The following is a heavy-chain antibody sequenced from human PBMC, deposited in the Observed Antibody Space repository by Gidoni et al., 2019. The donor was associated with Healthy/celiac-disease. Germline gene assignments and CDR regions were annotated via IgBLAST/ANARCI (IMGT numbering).Heavy chain of an antibody. CDR1: EFTFSDYY. CDR3: ARRTAMAKGGMDV. Sequence: QVQLVESGGGLVTPGGSLRLSCAASEFTFSDYYMSWFRQAPGKGLEWVSYISSSVITIYYADSVKGRFTISRDNAKNLLYLQMNSLRAEDTAVYYCARRTAMAKGGMDVWGQGTTVTVSS. D-gene: IGHD5-18*01. J-gene: IGHJ6*02. V-gene: IGHV3-11*01. CDR2: ISSSVITI.